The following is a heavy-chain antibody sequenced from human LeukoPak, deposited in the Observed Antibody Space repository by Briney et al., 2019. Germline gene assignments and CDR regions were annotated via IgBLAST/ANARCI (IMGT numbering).Heavy chain of an antibody. V-gene: IGHV3-53*04. Sequence: GRSLSLSCAASGFPFSSYGIHWVRQAPGKGLEWVSVIYSGGSTYYADSVKGRFTISRHNSKNTLYLQMNSLRAEDTAVYYCARDVYGMDVWGQGTTVTVSS. J-gene: IGHJ6*02. CDR1: GFPFSSYG. CDR2: IYSGGST. CDR3: ARDVYGMDV.